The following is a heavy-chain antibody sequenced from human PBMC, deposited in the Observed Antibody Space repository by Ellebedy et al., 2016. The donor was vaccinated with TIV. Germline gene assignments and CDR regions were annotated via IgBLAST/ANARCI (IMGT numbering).Heavy chain of an antibody. CDR2: ISGSGGST. CDR3: AKEPYGSGSYPEAYFDY. J-gene: IGHJ4*02. V-gene: IGHV3-23*01. D-gene: IGHD3-10*01. CDR1: GFTFSSYA. Sequence: GESLKISXAASGFTFSSYAMSWVRQAPGKGLEWVSAISGSGGSTYYADSVKGRFTISRDNSKNTLYLQMNSLRAEDTAVYYCAKEPYGSGSYPEAYFDYWGQGTLVTVSS.